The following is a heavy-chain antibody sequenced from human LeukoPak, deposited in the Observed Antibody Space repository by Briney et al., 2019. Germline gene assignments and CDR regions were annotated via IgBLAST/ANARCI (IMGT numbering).Heavy chain of an antibody. Sequence: GMSLRLSCTASGVTLSPYGMHWVRQAPGKGLEWVAVISYEGGTQHYADSVKGRFIISRDNPKNTLYLQMNILRTEDTAVYYCAKEGTPQVSTWYDLWGQGTQVIVSS. J-gene: IGHJ5*02. CDR1: GVTLSPYG. D-gene: IGHD3-10*01. V-gene: IGHV3-30*18. CDR3: AKEGTPQVSTWYDL. CDR2: ISYEGGTQ.